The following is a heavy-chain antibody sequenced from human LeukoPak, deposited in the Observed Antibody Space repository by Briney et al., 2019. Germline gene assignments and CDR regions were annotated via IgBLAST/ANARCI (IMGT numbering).Heavy chain of an antibody. D-gene: IGHD3-10*01. CDR3: ARGEPELIRGLFGY. Sequence: ASVKVSCKASGGTFSSYAISWVRQAPGQGLEWMGGIIPIFGTANYAQKFQGRVTITTDESTSTAYMELSSLRSEDTAVYYCARGEPELIRGLFGYWGRGTLVTVSS. J-gene: IGHJ4*02. CDR1: GGTFSSYA. CDR2: IIPIFGTA. V-gene: IGHV1-69*05.